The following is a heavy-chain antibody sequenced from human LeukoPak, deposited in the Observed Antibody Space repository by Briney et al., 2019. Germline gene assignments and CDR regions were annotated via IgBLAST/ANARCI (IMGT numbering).Heavy chain of an antibody. CDR1: GGTFSSYA. J-gene: IGHJ6*02. D-gene: IGHD3-3*01. Sequence: SVKVSCKASGGTFSSYAISWVRQAPGQGLEWMGGIIPIFGTANYAQEFQGRVTITADESTSTAYMELSSLRSEDTAVYYCARAVWSGYGYYYYGMDVWGQGTTVTVSS. CDR2: IIPIFGTA. V-gene: IGHV1-69*13. CDR3: ARAVWSGYGYYYYGMDV.